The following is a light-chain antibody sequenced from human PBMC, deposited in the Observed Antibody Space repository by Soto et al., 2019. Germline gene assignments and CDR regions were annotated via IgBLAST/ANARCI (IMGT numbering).Light chain of an antibody. CDR1: PSVSSN. CDR2: GAS. V-gene: IGKV3-15*01. Sequence: EIVMTQSPATLSVSPGERATLSCRASPSVSSNLAWYQQKPGQAPRLLIYGASTRATGVPARFSGSASGTEFTLTISSLQSEDFAVYYCQQYTDWPYTFGQGTKLEIK. J-gene: IGKJ2*01. CDR3: QQYTDWPYT.